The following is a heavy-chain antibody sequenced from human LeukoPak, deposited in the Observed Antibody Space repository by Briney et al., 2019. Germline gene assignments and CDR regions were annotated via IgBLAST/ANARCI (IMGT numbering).Heavy chain of an antibody. Sequence: GGSLRLSCAASGFTIGSKYMNWVRQAPGKGLEWVSVIYSDGNTYYADSVKGRFIISRDNSRNTLYLQVNSLRAEDTAIYYCARSWDARLNFDYWGQGTLVTVSS. V-gene: IGHV3-66*02. CDR2: IYSDGNT. CDR1: GFTIGSKY. J-gene: IGHJ4*02. CDR3: ARSWDARLNFDY. D-gene: IGHD1-26*01.